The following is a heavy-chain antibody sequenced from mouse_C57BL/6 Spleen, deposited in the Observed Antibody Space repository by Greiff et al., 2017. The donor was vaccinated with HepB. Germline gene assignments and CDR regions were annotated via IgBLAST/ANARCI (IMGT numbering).Heavy chain of an antibody. CDR3: AGATMFTTETLFEC. CDR2: IDPETGGT. V-gene: IGHV1-15*01. D-gene: IGHD2-2*01. J-gene: IGHJ2*01. CDR1: GYTFTDYE. Sequence: QVQLQQSGAELVRPGASVTLSCKASGYTFTDYEMHWVKQTPVHGLEWIGAIDPETGGTAYNQKFKGKAILTADKSSSTAYMELRRLTYEDSAVSYCAGATMFTTETLFECWGHSTTLTVSS.